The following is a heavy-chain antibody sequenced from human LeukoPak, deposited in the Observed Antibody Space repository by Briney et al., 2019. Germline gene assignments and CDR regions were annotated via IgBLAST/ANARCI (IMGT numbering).Heavy chain of an antibody. Sequence: KASETLSLTCTVSGXSISSYYWSWIRQPPGKGLEWIGYIHYSGSTNYNPSLKSRVTISVDTPRNQFSLKLSSVTAADAAVYYCARQWDSSGYHEYFQHWGQGTLVTVSS. CDR3: ARQWDSSGYHEYFQH. CDR1: GXSISSYY. J-gene: IGHJ1*01. D-gene: IGHD3-22*01. V-gene: IGHV4-59*08. CDR2: IHYSGST.